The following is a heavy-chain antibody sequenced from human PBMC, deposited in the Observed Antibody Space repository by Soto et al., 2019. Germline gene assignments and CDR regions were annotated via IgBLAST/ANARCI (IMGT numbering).Heavy chain of an antibody. CDR3: ARLFCSTDTCDSWFDP. Sequence: PXECLTSSFTGFGYTFTTFWISWVRQMPGKGLEWMGRIDPRDSQTNYSPSFQGHVTISVDKSISTAYLQWDSLKASDTAMYYCARLFCSTDTCDSWFDPWGQGTLVTVSS. V-gene: IGHV5-10-1*01. CDR1: GYTFTTFW. J-gene: IGHJ5*02. D-gene: IGHD1-26*01. CDR2: IDPRDSQT.